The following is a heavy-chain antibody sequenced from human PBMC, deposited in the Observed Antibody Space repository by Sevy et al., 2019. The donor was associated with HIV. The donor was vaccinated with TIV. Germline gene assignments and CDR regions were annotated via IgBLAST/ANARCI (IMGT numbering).Heavy chain of an antibody. V-gene: IGHV3-15*01. CDR2: IKSKTDGGTT. CDR3: TLEGLYCSGGSCYSEGFDS. J-gene: IGHJ4*02. Sequence: GGSLRLSCAASGITFNNAWMSWVRQAPGKGLEWVGRIKSKTDGGTTDYAAPVKGRFTISRDDSKNTLYLHMNSLKTEDTAVYYCTLEGLYCSGGSCYSEGFDSWGQGTLVTVSS. CDR1: GITFNNAW. D-gene: IGHD2-15*01.